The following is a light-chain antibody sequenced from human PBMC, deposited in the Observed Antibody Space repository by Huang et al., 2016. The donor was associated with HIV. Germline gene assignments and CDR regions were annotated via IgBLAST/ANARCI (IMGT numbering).Light chain of an antibody. Sequence: IQLTQSPSSLSASVGDRVTLTCRASQGIYSYLAWYQQQPGKSPKLLIYAASTLQSGVPSRFSGSGSGTDFTLTISSLRPEDFATYYCQQLINYPVTFGGGTKVEIK. CDR1: QGIYSY. V-gene: IGKV1-9*01. CDR2: AAS. J-gene: IGKJ4*01. CDR3: QQLINYPVT.